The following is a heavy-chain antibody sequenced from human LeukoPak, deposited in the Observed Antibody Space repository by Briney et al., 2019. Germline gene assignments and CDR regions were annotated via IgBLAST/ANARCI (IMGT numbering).Heavy chain of an antibody. CDR2: IYHSGST. CDR3: ARGILTGYPYYYYYGMDV. Sequence: PSGTLSLTCAVSGGXISSSNCWSWVRQPPGKGLEWIWEIYHSGSTNYNPSLKSRVTISVDKSKNQFSLKLSSVTAADTAVYYCARGILTGYPYYYYYGMDVWGQGTTVTVSS. CDR1: GGXISSSNC. V-gene: IGHV4-4*02. D-gene: IGHD3-9*01. J-gene: IGHJ6*02.